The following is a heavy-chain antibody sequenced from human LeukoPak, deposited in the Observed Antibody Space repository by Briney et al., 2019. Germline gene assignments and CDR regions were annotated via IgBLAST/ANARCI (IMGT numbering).Heavy chain of an antibody. CDR2: IYTSGST. V-gene: IGHV4-61*02. CDR1: GGSISSGSYY. J-gene: IGHJ4*02. Sequence: PSETLSLTCTVSGGSISSGSYYWSWIRQPAGKGLEWIGRIYTSGSTNYNPSLKSRVTISVDTSKNQFSLKLSSVTAADTAVYYCARAGTTVVPFDYWGQGTLVTVSS. CDR3: ARAGTTVVPFDY. D-gene: IGHD4-23*01.